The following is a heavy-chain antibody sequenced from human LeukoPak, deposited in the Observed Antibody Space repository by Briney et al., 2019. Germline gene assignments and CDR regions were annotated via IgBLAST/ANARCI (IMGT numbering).Heavy chain of an antibody. CDR3: ARPITPGYFPSGSYSVWLDS. CDR1: GYTFSGPY. J-gene: IGHJ5*01. CDR2: INPNSGGT. D-gene: IGHD3-10*01. V-gene: IGHV1-2*02. Sequence: VASVKASCKASGYTFSGPYMHWVRQAPGQGLQWMGWINPNSGGTNYAQQFQGRVTMTRDTSISTAYMELSSLRSDDTAVYYCARPITPGYFPSGSYSVWLDSWGQGTLVTVSS.